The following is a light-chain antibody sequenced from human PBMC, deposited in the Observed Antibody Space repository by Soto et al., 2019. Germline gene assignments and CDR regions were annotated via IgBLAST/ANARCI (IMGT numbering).Light chain of an antibody. J-gene: IGKJ1*01. CDR2: WAS. V-gene: IGKV4-1*01. CDR3: QQYYSTHQWT. CDR1: ESVLYSSNNKNY. Sequence: DIVMTQSPDSLAVSLGEGATINCKSSESVLYSSNNKNYLAWYQQKPGQPPKLLIYWASTRESGVPDRFSGSGSGTDFTLTISSLQAEDVAVYYCQQYYSTHQWTFGQGTKVDIK.